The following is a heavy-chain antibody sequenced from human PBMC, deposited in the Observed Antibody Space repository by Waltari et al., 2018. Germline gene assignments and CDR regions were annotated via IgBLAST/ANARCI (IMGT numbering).Heavy chain of an antibody. Sequence: EVQLVESGGGLVQPGGSLRLSCAASGFTFSTYSMNWVRQTPGKGLELVSYISSSSSTMYYADSVKGRFTISRDNAKNSLYLQMNSLRADDTAVYYCARDWARGYDFWGQGTLVTVSS. CDR2: ISSSSSTM. CDR1: GFTFSTYS. D-gene: IGHD5-12*01. V-gene: IGHV3-48*01. CDR3: ARDWARGYDF. J-gene: IGHJ4*02.